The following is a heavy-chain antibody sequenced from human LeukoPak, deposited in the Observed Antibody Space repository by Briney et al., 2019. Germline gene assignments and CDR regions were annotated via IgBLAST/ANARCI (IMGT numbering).Heavy chain of an antibody. V-gene: IGHV3-33*01. CDR1: GFTFSSYG. Sequence: PGGSLRLSCAASGFTFSSYGMHWVRQAPGKGLEWVAVIWYDGSNKYYADSVKGRFTISRDNSKNTLYLQMNSLRAEDTAFYYCARARDYGSGKANAFDIWGQGTMVTVSS. D-gene: IGHD3-10*01. J-gene: IGHJ3*02. CDR2: IWYDGSNK. CDR3: ARARDYGSGKANAFDI.